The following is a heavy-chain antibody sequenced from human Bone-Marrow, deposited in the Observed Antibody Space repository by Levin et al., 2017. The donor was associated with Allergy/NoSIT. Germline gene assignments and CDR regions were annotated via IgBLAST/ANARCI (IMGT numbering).Heavy chain of an antibody. Sequence: GESLTLSCVSSDFTFRSHWMSWVRQAPGKGPEWVANINEDGTQEYYVDSVKGRFNISRDNAKNSLYLQMNDLRGEDTAVYYCARYETALVLDYWGQGTLVTVSS. V-gene: IGHV3-7*03. D-gene: IGHD1-26*01. CDR2: INEDGTQE. J-gene: IGHJ4*02. CDR1: DFTFRSHW. CDR3: ARYETALVLDY.